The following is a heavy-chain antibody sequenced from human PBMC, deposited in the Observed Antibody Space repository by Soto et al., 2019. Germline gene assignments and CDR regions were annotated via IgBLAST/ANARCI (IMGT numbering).Heavy chain of an antibody. Sequence: GGSLRLSCAASGFTFSIYGMHWVRQAPGKGLEWVAAISYHGSNKYYADSVKGRFTISRDNSKNTLYLQMDSPRAEDTAVYYCAKPYSGNYPRPFDYWGQGTLVTV. CDR3: AKPYSGNYPRPFDY. J-gene: IGHJ4*02. CDR2: ISYHGSNK. D-gene: IGHD1-26*01. CDR1: GFTFSIYG. V-gene: IGHV3-30*18.